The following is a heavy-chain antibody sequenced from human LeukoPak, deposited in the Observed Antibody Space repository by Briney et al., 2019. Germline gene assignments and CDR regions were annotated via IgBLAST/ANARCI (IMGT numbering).Heavy chain of an antibody. V-gene: IGHV3-74*01. J-gene: IGHJ4*02. CDR2: INSDGSST. D-gene: IGHD5-24*01. CDR1: GFTFSSYW. Sequence: GGSLRLSCAASGFTFSSYWMHWVRQAPGKGLVWVSRINSDGSSTSYADSVKGRFTISRDNAKNTLYLQMNSLRAEDTAVYYCARGGRWLQSPPYYFDYWGQRTLVTVSS. CDR3: ARGGRWLQSPPYYFDY.